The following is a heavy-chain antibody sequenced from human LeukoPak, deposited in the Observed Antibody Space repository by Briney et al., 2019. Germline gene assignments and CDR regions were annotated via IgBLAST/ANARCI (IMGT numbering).Heavy chain of an antibody. CDR1: GYTLTSYG. CDR3: ARAPTYYYDSSGYSGDAFDI. V-gene: IGHV1-18*01. J-gene: IGHJ3*02. Sequence: ASVKASCKASGYTLTSYGISWVRQAPGQGLEWMGWISAYNGNTNYAQKLQGRVTMTTDTSTSTAYMELRSLRSDDTAVYYCARAPTYYYDSSGYSGDAFDIWGQGTMVTASS. D-gene: IGHD3-22*01. CDR2: ISAYNGNT.